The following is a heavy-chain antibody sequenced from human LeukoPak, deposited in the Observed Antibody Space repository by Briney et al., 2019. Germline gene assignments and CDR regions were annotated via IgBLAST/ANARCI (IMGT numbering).Heavy chain of an antibody. J-gene: IGHJ6*03. Sequence: GRSLRLSCATSGFTFSNFGMNWVRQAPGKGLQWVAFISYDGKDKYYSDSVKGRITISRDDAKNSVYLQVNSLRAEDTAVYYCARAFDTSWDYYYMDVWGKGTTVTVSS. V-gene: IGHV3-33*08. CDR1: GFTFSNFG. CDR2: ISYDGKDK. CDR3: ARAFDTSWDYYYMDV. D-gene: IGHD2-2*01.